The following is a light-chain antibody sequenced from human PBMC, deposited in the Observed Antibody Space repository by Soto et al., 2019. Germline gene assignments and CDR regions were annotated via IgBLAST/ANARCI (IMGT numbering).Light chain of an antibody. CDR1: QSVSSSY. CDR3: QQYGSSPYT. Sequence: EIVLTQSPGTLSLSPGERATLSCSASQSVSSSYLAWYQQKPGQAPRLRIYGASSRANGIPDSFSGSGSGTDFTLTISRLEPEDFAVYYCQQYGSSPYTFGQGTKLEIK. V-gene: IGKV3-20*01. J-gene: IGKJ2*01. CDR2: GAS.